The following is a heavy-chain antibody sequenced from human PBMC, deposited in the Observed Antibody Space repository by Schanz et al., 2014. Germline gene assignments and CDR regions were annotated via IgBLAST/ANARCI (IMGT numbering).Heavy chain of an antibody. CDR3: AIAAADTFGY. Sequence: VQLLESGGALEQPGGSLRLSCAASGITFSDYAMSWVRQAPGKGLEWLAFISYDGSNKYYADSVKGRFPISRDNSKNTLYLQMNSLRAEDTAVYYCAIAAADTFGYWGQGTLVTVSS. J-gene: IGHJ4*02. CDR2: ISYDGSNK. CDR1: GITFSDYA. D-gene: IGHD6-13*01. V-gene: IGHV3-30*04.